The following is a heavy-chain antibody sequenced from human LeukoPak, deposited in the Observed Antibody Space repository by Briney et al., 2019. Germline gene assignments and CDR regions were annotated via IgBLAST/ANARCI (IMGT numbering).Heavy chain of an antibody. J-gene: IGHJ5*02. CDR3: ARGFPPSDFWRSNWFDP. CDR1: GGSISSSNW. Sequence: SGTLSLTCAVSGGSISSSNWWSWVRQPPGKGLEWIGEIYHSGSTNYNPSLKSRVTISVDTSKNQFSLKLSSVTAADTAVYYCARGFPPSDFWRSNWFDPWGQGTLVTVSS. CDR2: IYHSGST. V-gene: IGHV4-4*02. D-gene: IGHD3-3*01.